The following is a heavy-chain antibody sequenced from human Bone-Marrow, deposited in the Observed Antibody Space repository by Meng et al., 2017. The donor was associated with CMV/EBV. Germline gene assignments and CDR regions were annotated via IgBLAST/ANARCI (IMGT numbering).Heavy chain of an antibody. Sequence: GESLKISCAASGFTFSSYAMHWVRQAPGKGLEWVAVISYDGSNKYYADSVKGRFTISRDNSKNTLYLQMNSLRAEDTAVYYCAILGGVRGYSYQGGWYFDLWGRGTLVTVSS. CDR2: ISYDGSNK. CDR3: AILGGVRGYSYQGGWYFDL. D-gene: IGHD5-18*01. J-gene: IGHJ2*01. CDR1: GFTFSSYA. V-gene: IGHV3-30*04.